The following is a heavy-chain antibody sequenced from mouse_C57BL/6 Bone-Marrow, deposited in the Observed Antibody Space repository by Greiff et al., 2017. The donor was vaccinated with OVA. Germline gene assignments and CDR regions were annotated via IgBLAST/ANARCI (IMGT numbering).Heavy chain of an antibody. CDR3: ARKAITTVVANWYFDV. CDR1: GYTFTSYW. J-gene: IGHJ1*03. D-gene: IGHD1-1*01. Sequence: QVQLKESGAELVKPGASVKMSCKASGYTFTSYWITWVKQRPGQGLEWIGDIYPGSGSTNYNEKFKSKATLTVDTSSSTAYMQLSSLTSEDSAVYYCARKAITTVVANWYFDVWGTGTTVTVSS. CDR2: IYPGSGST. V-gene: IGHV1-55*01.